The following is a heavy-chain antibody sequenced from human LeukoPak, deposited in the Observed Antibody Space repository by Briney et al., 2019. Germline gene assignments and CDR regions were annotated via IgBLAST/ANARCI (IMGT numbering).Heavy chain of an antibody. Sequence: PSETLSLTCTVSGASINGYYWNWIRQPPGKALEWIGYIYYSGSTYYNPSLNNRVSMSVDSSKSQVSLRLSTVISEYAAVYFCARALLEVNSKRAFDIWGQGTMVTVSS. J-gene: IGHJ3*02. V-gene: IGHV4-59*01. CDR2: IYYSGST. CDR3: ARALLEVNSKRAFDI. CDR1: GASINGYY. D-gene: IGHD3-22*01.